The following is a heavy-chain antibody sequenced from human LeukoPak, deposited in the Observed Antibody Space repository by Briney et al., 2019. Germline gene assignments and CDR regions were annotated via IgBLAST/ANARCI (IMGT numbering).Heavy chain of an antibody. Sequence: PSETLSLTCTVSGGSISSYYWRWIRQPPGKGLEWIGYIYYSGSTNYNPSLKSRVTISIDTYKNQFSLRLNSVTAADPAVYYCARGPTVNCLCGFDPWGQGTLVTVSS. CDR1: GGSISSYY. CDR2: IYYSGST. V-gene: IGHV4-59*08. J-gene: IGHJ5*02. D-gene: IGHD2-21*01. CDR3: ARGPTVNCLCGFDP.